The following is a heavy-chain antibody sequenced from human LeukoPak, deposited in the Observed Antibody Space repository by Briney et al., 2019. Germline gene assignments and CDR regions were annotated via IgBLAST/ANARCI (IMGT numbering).Heavy chain of an antibody. CDR2: IYHNGDT. CDR1: GYSISSGYY. D-gene: IGHD2-2*01. J-gene: IGHJ5*02. Sequence: SETLSLTCAVSGYSISSGYYWGWSRPPPGEGLEWIAIIYHNGDTYYKSSLKSRVTISVDTSKNQFSLKVSSVTAADTALYYCARQGSCSNTNCNRWFDPWGQGTLVTVSS. CDR3: ARQGSCSNTNCNRWFDP. V-gene: IGHV4-38-2*01.